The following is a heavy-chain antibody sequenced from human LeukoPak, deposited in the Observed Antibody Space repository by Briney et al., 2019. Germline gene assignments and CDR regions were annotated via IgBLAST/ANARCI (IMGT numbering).Heavy chain of an antibody. D-gene: IGHD1-26*01. CDR2: VYYSGST. CDR3: ARVSGGTYPDY. J-gene: IGHJ4*02. Sequence: SETLSLTCTVSGVSISSYYWSWIRQPPGKGLEWIGYVYYSGSTNYNPSLKSRVTISVDTSKNQFSLKLSSVTAADTAIYYCARVSGGTYPDYWGQGTLVTVSP. V-gene: IGHV4-59*01. CDR1: GVSISSYY.